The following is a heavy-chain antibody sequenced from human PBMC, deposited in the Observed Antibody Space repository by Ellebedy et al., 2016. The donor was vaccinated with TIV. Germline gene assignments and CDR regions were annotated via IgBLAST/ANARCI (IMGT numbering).Heavy chain of an antibody. D-gene: IGHD6-19*01. J-gene: IGHJ4*02. CDR3: ARTLGYSSGPLSY. V-gene: IGHV1-46*01. Sequence: ASVKVSCKASGYTFTSYYMHWVRQAPGQGLEWIGIINPSVGGTTYAQKFQGRVTMTRDTSTSTVNMELSSLRSEDTAVYYCARTLGYSSGPLSYWGQGTLVTVSS. CDR2: INPSVGGT. CDR1: GYTFTSYY.